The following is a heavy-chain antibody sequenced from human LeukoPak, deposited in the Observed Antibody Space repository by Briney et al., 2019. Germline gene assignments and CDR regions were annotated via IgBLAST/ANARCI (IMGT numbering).Heavy chain of an antibody. J-gene: IGHJ3*02. CDR1: GYTFSSYS. D-gene: IGHD1-1*01. V-gene: IGHV3-21*01. CDR2: ISSSSSYI. CDR3: ARAWNIPECARYAFDI. Sequence: GGSLRLSCAASGYTFSSYSMNWVRQAPGKGVEWVSSISSSSSYIYYADSVKGRFTISRDNAKNSLYLQMNSLRAEDTAVYYCARAWNIPECARYAFDIWGQGTMVTVSS.